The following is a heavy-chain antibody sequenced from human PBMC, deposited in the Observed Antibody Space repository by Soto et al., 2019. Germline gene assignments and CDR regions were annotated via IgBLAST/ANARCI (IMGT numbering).Heavy chain of an antibody. Sequence: ASVKVSCKASGYTFTSYAMHWVRQAPGQRLEWMGWINAGNGNTKYSQKFQGRVTITRDTSASTAYMELSSLRSEDTAVYYCARDQYLYGDYTTYYYYYGMDVWGQGTTVTV. CDR3: ARDQYLYGDYTTYYYYYGMDV. D-gene: IGHD4-17*01. CDR1: GYTFTSYA. CDR2: INAGNGNT. V-gene: IGHV1-3*01. J-gene: IGHJ6*02.